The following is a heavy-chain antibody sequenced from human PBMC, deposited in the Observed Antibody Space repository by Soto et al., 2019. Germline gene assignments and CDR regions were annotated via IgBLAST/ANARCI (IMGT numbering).Heavy chain of an antibody. D-gene: IGHD2-15*01. J-gene: IGHJ6*03. CDR1: GFTFSDHY. Sequence: GGSLRLSCAASGFTFSDHYMDWVRQAPGKGLEWVGRTRNKANSYTTEYAASVKGRFTISRDDSKNSLYLQMNSLKTEDTAVYYCARISKPDIVVRYYYYYMDVWGKGTTVTVSS. V-gene: IGHV3-72*01. CDR2: TRNKANSYTT. CDR3: ARISKPDIVVRYYYYYMDV.